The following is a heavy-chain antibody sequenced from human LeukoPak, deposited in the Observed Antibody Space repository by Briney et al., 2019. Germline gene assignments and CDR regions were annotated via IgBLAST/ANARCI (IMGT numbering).Heavy chain of an antibody. CDR2: IKSKTDGGTT. CDR3: TRLYYYYGMDV. CDR1: GFTFSNAW. V-gene: IGHV3-15*01. Sequence: GGSLRLSCAASGFTFSNAWISWVRQAPGKGLEWVGRIKSKTDGGTTDYAAPVKGRFTISRDDSKNTLYLQMNSLKTEDTAVYYCTRLYYYYGMDVWGKGTTVTVSS. J-gene: IGHJ6*04.